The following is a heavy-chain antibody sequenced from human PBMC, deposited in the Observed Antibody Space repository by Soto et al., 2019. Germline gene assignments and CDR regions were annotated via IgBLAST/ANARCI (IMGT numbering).Heavy chain of an antibody. CDR2: ISSSSSNI. Sequence: PGGSLRLSCAASGFTFSSYSMNWVRQAPGKGLEWVSPISSSSSNIYYADSVKGRFTISRDNSKNTLYLQMNSLRAEDTAVYYCARDPPGSSGWYEYDYWGQGTLVTVSS. V-gene: IGHV3-21*01. CDR3: ARDPPGSSGWYEYDY. J-gene: IGHJ4*02. CDR1: GFTFSSYS. D-gene: IGHD6-19*01.